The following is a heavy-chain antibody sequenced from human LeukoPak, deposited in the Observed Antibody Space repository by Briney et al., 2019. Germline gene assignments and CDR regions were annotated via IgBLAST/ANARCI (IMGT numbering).Heavy chain of an antibody. V-gene: IGHV3-7*01. CDR2: IKQDGSEK. Sequence: GGSLRLSCAASGFTFSTYWMTWVRQAPGKGLEWVANIKQDGSEKYFVDSVRGRFTISRDNAKNSLDLQMNSLRDEDTAVYYCAKVRQQLVFWVDYDAFDIWGQGTMVTVSS. J-gene: IGHJ3*02. CDR3: AKVRQQLVFWVDYDAFDI. CDR1: GFTFSTYW. D-gene: IGHD6-6*01.